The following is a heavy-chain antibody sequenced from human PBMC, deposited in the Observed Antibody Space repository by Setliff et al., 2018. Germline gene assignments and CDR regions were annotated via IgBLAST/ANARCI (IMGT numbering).Heavy chain of an antibody. CDR3: ARVPRFTDTRNAFDI. CDR2: IYYSGNT. V-gene: IGHV4-31*03. J-gene: IGHJ3*02. CDR1: GGSISSGGYY. D-gene: IGHD5-18*01. Sequence: TLSLTCTVSGGSISSGGYYWSWIRQHPGKGLEWIGYIYYSGNTYYNPSLRSRVTISVDTSKNQFSLKLSSVTAADTAVYYCARVPRFTDTRNAFDIWGQGTMVTVSS.